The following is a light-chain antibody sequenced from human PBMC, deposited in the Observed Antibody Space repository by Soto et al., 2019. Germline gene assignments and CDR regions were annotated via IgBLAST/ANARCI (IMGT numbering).Light chain of an antibody. CDR2: AAS. CDR1: QSITTY. V-gene: IGKV1-39*01. J-gene: IGKJ4*01. CDR3: QQIYSAPLT. Sequence: DIQMTQSPSSLSASVGDRVTITCRASQSITTYLNWYRQKPGKAPKLLIYAASSMQSGVPSRFSGSGSETEFTLSISSLLPEDFATYFCQQIYSAPLTFGGGTKVEIK.